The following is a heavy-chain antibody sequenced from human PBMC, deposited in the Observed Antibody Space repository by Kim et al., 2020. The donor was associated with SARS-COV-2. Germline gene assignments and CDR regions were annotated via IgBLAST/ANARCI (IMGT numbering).Heavy chain of an antibody. CDR1: GYTFTDFY. D-gene: IGHD3-22*01. V-gene: IGHV1-2*02. CDR2: INPNSGGT. Sequence: ASVKVSCKASGYTFTDFYMHWVRQAPGQGLEWMGWINPNSGGTNCAQKFQGRVTMTRDTSISTAYMELSRLRSDDTAVYYCARGDDSSTNPYYYYGMDVWGQGTTVTVSS. CDR3: ARGDDSSTNPYYYYGMDV. J-gene: IGHJ6*02.